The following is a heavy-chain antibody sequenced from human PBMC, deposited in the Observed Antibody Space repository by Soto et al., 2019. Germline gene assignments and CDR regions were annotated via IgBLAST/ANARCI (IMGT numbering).Heavy chain of an antibody. J-gene: IGHJ4*02. CDR2: IYYTGST. CDR1: GGSISSGDYY. V-gene: IGHV4-30-4*01. Sequence: QVQLQESGPGLVKPSQTLSLTCTVSGGSISSGDYYWSWIRQPPGKGLEWIGYIYYTGSTYYNPSLKSRVTISVDTSKNQFSLKLSSVTAADTAVYYCARNDYGDQKPPFPDYWGQGTLVTVSS. D-gene: IGHD4-17*01. CDR3: ARNDYGDQKPPFPDY.